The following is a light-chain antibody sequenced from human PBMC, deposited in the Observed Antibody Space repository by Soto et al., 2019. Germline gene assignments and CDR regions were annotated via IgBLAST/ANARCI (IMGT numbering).Light chain of an antibody. J-gene: IGKJ2*02. CDR1: QSVSSSY. Sequence: EIVLTQSPGTLSLSPGERATLSCRASQSVSSSYLAWYQQKPGQAPRLLIYGASSRATGIPDRFSGSGSGTDFTLTISRLEPGDVAVYYCQQYGSSSCTFGQGTKLEIK. CDR2: GAS. CDR3: QQYGSSSCT. V-gene: IGKV3-20*01.